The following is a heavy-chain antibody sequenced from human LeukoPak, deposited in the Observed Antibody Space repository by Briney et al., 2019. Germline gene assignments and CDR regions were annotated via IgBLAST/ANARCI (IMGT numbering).Heavy chain of an antibody. J-gene: IGHJ5*02. CDR1: GYTFTGYY. D-gene: IGHD3-22*01. V-gene: IGHV1-2*02. CDR2: INPNSGGT. CDR3: ARDPDYDSSGYYEAWFDP. Sequence: ASVKVSCKASGYTFTGYYMHWVRQAPGQGLEWMGWINPNSGGTNYAQKFQGRVTMTRDTSISTAYMELSRLRSDDTAVYYCARDPDYDSSGYYEAWFDPWGQGTLVTVSS.